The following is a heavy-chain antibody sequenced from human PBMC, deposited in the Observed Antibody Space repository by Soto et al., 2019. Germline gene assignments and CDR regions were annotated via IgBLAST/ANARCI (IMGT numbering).Heavy chain of an antibody. Sequence: QVQLQESGSGLVKPSQTLSLTCVVSGGSISSGGHFWSWIRQPPGKGLECIGYIYHSGYTYYNPFLQSLVTISVDRSKNRFSLKLSSVTAADTAVYYCARGAGLLPEGFDPWGQGTLVTVSS. J-gene: IGHJ5*02. CDR1: GGSISSGGHF. CDR3: ARGAGLLPEGFDP. V-gene: IGHV4-30-2*01. CDR2: IYHSGYT. D-gene: IGHD2-15*01.